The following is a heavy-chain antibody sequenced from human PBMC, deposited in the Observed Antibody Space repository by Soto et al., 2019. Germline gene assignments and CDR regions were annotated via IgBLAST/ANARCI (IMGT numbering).Heavy chain of an antibody. CDR3: AKELLYGSGSGHAFDI. CDR1: GFTFSSYG. Sequence: GGSLRLSCAASGFTFSSYGMHWVRQAPGKGLEWVAVISYDGSNKYYADSVKGRFTISRDNSKNTLYMQMNSLRAEDTAVYYCAKELLYGSGSGHAFDIWGQGTMVTVSS. D-gene: IGHD3-10*01. J-gene: IGHJ3*02. CDR2: ISYDGSNK. V-gene: IGHV3-30*18.